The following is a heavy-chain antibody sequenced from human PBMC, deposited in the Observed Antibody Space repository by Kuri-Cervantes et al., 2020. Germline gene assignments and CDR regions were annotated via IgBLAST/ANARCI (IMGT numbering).Heavy chain of an antibody. CDR1: GGSISSGGYS. Sequence: SCAVSGGSISSGGYSWSWIRQPPGKGLEWIGSIYYSGSTYYNPSLKSRVTISVDTSKNQFSLKMSSVTAADTAVYYCATHPGLDYWGQGTLVTVSS. CDR3: ATHPGLDY. J-gene: IGHJ4*02. V-gene: IGHV4-30-2*03. CDR2: IYYSGST.